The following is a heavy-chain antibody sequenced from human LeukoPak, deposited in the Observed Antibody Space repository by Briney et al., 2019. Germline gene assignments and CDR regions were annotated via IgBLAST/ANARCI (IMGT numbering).Heavy chain of an antibody. J-gene: IGHJ3*02. CDR2: ISWNSGSI. CDR1: GFTFDDYA. D-gene: IGHD2-2*01. CDR3: ARVCSNTSCWGAFDI. Sequence: SLRLSCAASGFTFDDYAMHWVRQAPGKGLEWVSGISWNSGSIGYADSVKGRFTISRDNAKNSLYLQMNSLRAEDTAVYYCARVCSNTSCWGAFDIWGQGTMVTVSS. V-gene: IGHV3-9*01.